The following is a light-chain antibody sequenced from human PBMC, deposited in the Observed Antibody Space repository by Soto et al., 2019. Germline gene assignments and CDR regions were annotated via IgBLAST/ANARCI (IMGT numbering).Light chain of an antibody. V-gene: IGKV3-15*01. CDR1: QSVSTSY. CDR2: SAS. Sequence: EIVLTQSPGTLSLSPGERATLSCRASQSVSTSYLAWYQHKPGQAPRLLIYSASVRAAGVPARFSGSGSGTEFTLTISSLQSEDFAVYYCHQYNDWPRTLGQGTKVDIK. J-gene: IGKJ1*01. CDR3: HQYNDWPRT.